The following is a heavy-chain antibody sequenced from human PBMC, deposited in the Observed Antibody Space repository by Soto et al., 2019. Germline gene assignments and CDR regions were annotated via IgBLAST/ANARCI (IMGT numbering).Heavy chain of an antibody. V-gene: IGHV4-34*01. D-gene: IGHD2-2*02. Sequence: PSETLSLTCAVYGGSFSGYYWSWIRQPPGKGLEWIGEINHSGSTNYNPSLKSRVTISVDTSKNQFSLKLSSVTAADTAVYYCARGHRRRCSSTSCYTRYFDPWGQGTLVTVSS. J-gene: IGHJ5*02. CDR1: GGSFSGYY. CDR2: INHSGST. CDR3: ARGHRRRCSSTSCYTRYFDP.